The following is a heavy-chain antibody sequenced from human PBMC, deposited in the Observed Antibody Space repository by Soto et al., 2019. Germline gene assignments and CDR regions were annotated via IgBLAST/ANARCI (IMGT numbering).Heavy chain of an antibody. J-gene: IGHJ4*02. V-gene: IGHV3-30*18. CDR3: AKDEITIFGVVNPQDYYFDY. CDR1: GFTFISYG. Sequence: WGSLRLSCAASGFTFISYGIHWFRHSPFKWLEWVAVISYDGSNKYYADSVKGRFTISRDNSKNTLYLQMNSLRAEDTAVYYCAKDEITIFGVVNPQDYYFDYWGQGTLVTVSS. CDR2: ISYDGSNK. D-gene: IGHD3-3*01.